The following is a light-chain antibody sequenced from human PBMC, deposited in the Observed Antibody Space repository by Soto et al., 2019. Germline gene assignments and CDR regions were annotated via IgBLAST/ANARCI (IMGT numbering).Light chain of an antibody. Sequence: DIQMTQSPSSLSASVGDRVTITCRASQSISSYLHWYQQRPGKAPKFLIYAASTLQSGVPSRFSGSGSGTDFTLTISSLQPEDFATYYCQQSYSTPYTFGQGTRLEIK. V-gene: IGKV1-39*01. CDR2: AAS. CDR3: QQSYSTPYT. CDR1: QSISSY. J-gene: IGKJ2*01.